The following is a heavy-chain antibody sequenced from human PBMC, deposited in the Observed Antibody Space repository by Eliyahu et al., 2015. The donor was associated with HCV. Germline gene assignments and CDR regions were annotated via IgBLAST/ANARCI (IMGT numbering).Heavy chain of an antibody. J-gene: IGHJ4*02. D-gene: IGHD3-16*01. V-gene: IGHV1-18*04. Sequence: QVKVVQSGAEVKKPGASVTVSCKASGYTFTNNGISWVRQAPGQGLEWMGWISTYDGDTKYAQIFQGRVTMTTDTSTSTAYMELRSLRSDDTAIYYCVRDGYRIMTTSEYWGQGTPVTVSS. CDR1: GYTFTNNG. CDR2: ISTYDGDT. CDR3: VRDGYRIMTTSEY.